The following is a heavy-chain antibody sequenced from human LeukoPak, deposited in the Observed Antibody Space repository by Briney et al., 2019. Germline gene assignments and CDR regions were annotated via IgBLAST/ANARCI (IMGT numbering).Heavy chain of an antibody. V-gene: IGHV4-31*03. CDR3: ASKSVGATAENYFDY. CDR2: IHYSGST. CDR1: GGSISSGSYY. Sequence: SETLSLTCTVSGGSISSGSYYWSWIRQHPGKDLEWIGYIHYSGSTYYNPSLKSRVIMSVDTSKNQFSLKLSSLTAADTAVYYCASKSVGATAENYFDYWGQGTLVTVSS. D-gene: IGHD1-26*01. J-gene: IGHJ4*02.